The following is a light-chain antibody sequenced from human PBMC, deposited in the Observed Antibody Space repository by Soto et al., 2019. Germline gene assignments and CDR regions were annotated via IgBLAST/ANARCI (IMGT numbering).Light chain of an antibody. CDR1: QSVVYSDGSAY. CDR2: TVS. V-gene: IGKV2-30*01. Sequence: VVMTQSPPSLPVTLGQPASISCRSSQSVVYSDGSAYLNWFQQRPGRSPRRLIYTVSNRDSGVXDXXSGDGSGTDFTLKISRVEAEDVGIYYCMQGTHWPPTFGQGTKVEI. CDR3: MQGTHWPPT. J-gene: IGKJ1*01.